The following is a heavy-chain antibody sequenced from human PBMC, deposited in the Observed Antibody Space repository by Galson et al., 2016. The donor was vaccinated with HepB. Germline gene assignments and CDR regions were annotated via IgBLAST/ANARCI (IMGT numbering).Heavy chain of an antibody. V-gene: IGHV3-23*01. CDR1: GGSINSNN. CDR2: FSDTGTT. CDR3: AKDSSRSNGWTRPGWNDY. Sequence: ETLSLTCTVSGGSINSNNNYWGWIRQPPGKGLEWVSGFSDTGTTNYADSVKGRFTISRDNSKNTLYLQMNSLRAEDTAIYYCAKDSSRSNGWTRPGWNDYWGQGTLVTVSS. J-gene: IGHJ4*02. D-gene: IGHD1-1*01.